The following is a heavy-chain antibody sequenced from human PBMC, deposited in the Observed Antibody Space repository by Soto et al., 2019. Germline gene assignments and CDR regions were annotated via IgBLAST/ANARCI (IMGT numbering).Heavy chain of an antibody. CDR1: GGYISSGVYY. CDR3: GRGSSGYFDY. J-gene: IGHJ4*02. V-gene: IGHV4-31*03. CDR2: IYYSGST. Sequence: SETLSLTCTVSGGYISSGVYYWSWIRQHPGKGLEWIGYIYYSGSTYYNPSLKSRVTISVDTSKNQFSLKLSSVTAADTAVYYCGRGSSGYFDYWGQGTLVTVSS. D-gene: IGHD3-16*01.